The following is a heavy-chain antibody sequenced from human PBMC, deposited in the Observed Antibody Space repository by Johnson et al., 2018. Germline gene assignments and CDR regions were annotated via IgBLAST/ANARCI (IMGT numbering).Heavy chain of an antibody. CDR2: ISYDGSNK. CDR3: ARYAYYYDSSVDSGAFDI. V-gene: IGHV3-30-3*01. Sequence: QVQLLETGGGVVQPGRSLRLSCAASGFTFSSYAMHWVRQAPGKGLEWVAVISYDGSNKYYADSVKGRFTISRDNSKNTLYLQMNSLRAEDTAVYYCARYAYYYDSSVDSGAFDIWGQGTMVTVSS. D-gene: IGHD3-22*01. CDR1: GFTFSSYA. J-gene: IGHJ3*02.